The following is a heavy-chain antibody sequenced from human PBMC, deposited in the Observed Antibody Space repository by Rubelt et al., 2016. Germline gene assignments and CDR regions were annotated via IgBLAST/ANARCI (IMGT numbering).Heavy chain of an antibody. Sequence: EVQLLESGGGLVQPGGSLRLSCAASGFTFSSYAMSWVRPAPGKGLEWVSAIRGSGGSAYYANSVTGRFTISRNNSKNTLYLQRNSRGAEETAGYYCAKDGRLAAAGRPDYWGQGTLVTVSS. CDR2: IRGSGGSA. V-gene: IGHV3-23*01. CDR1: GFTFSSYA. CDR3: AKDGRLAAAGRPDY. J-gene: IGHJ4*02. D-gene: IGHD6-13*01.